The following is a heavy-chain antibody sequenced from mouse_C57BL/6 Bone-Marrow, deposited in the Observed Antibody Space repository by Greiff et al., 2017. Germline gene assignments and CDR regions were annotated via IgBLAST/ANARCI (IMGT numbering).Heavy chain of an antibody. V-gene: IGHV1-15*01. CDR1: GYTFTDYE. D-gene: IGHD1-1*01. CDR2: IDPETGGT. CDR3: TRGDYGSSYWYFDV. Sequence: VQLQQSGAELVSPGASVTLSCKASGYTFTDYEMHWVKQTPVHGLEWIGAIDPETGGTAYNQKFKGKAILTADKSSSTAYMELRSLTSEDSAVYYCTRGDYGSSYWYFDVWGTGTTVTVSS. J-gene: IGHJ1*03.